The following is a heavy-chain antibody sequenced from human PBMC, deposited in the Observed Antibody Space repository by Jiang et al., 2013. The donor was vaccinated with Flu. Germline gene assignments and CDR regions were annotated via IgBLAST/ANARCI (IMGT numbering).Heavy chain of an antibody. D-gene: IGHD6-19*01. CDR3: ARGLVAGSRTNWFDP. V-gene: IGHV3-48*01. J-gene: IGHJ5*02. CDR2: ISSSSRTI. Sequence: YISSSSRTIYYADSVKGRFTVSRDNAKNSLYVQMNSLRAEDTAVYYCARGLVAGSRTNWFDPWGQGTLVTVSS.